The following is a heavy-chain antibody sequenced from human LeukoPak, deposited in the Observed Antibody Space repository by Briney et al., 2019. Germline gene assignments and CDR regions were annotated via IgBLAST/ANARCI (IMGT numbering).Heavy chain of an antibody. CDR3: AKDPIFSGSYGVFDY. D-gene: IGHD1-26*01. J-gene: IGHJ4*02. Sequence: GGSLRLSCAASGFIFSSCAMSWVRQAPGKGLEWVSTIIDSGNSIYYADSAEGRLTISRDNSKNTLYLQMNSLRAGDTAVYYCAKDPIFSGSYGVFDYWGLGTLVTVSS. CDR2: IIDSGNSI. CDR1: GFIFSSCA. V-gene: IGHV3-23*01.